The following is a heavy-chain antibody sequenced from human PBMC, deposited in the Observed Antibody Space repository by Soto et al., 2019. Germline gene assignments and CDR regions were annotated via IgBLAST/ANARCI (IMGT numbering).Heavy chain of an antibody. D-gene: IGHD2-8*01. Sequence: GGSLRLSCAASGFTFSSYAMPWVRLAPGKGLEWVSVISGSGTNTYYAGSVKGRVTISRDNSNNTLWLQMDRLRAEDTAIYYCAKGGTNDYSPLDFCGQGT. CDR2: ISGSGTNT. CDR1: GFTFSSYA. J-gene: IGHJ4*02. V-gene: IGHV3-23*01. CDR3: AKGGTNDYSPLDF.